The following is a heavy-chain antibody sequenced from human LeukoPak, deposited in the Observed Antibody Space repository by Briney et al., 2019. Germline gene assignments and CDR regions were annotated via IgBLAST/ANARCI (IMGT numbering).Heavy chain of an antibody. D-gene: IGHD3-3*01. V-gene: IGHV3-15*01. J-gene: IGHJ4*02. CDR3: TTTRGGFWSGYYAPYYFDY. CDR1: GFTFSNAW. Sequence: PGRSLRLSCAASGFTFSNAWMSWVRQAPGKGLEWVGRIKSKTDGGTTDYAAPVKGRFTISRDDSKNTLYLQMNSLKTEDTAVYYCTTTRGGFWSGYYAPYYFDYWGQGTLVTVSS. CDR2: IKSKTDGGTT.